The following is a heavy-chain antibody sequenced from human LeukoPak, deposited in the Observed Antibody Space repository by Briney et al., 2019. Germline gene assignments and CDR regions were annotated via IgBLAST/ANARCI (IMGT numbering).Heavy chain of an antibody. CDR1: GFTFSSYS. J-gene: IGHJ3*02. CDR3: ASELELPPPGAFDI. CDR2: ISSSSSYI. Sequence: PGGALRLSCAASGFTFSSYSMNWVRQAPGKGLEWVSSISSSSSYIYYADSVKARFTISRDNAKNSLYLQMNSLRAEDTAVYYCASELELPPPGAFDIWGQGTMVTVSS. D-gene: IGHD1-7*01. V-gene: IGHV3-21*01.